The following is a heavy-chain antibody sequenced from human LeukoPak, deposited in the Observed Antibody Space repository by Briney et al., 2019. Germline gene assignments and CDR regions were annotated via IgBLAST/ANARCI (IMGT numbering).Heavy chain of an antibody. Sequence: GGSLILSCAASGFSFSTYWMSWVRQALGKGLEWVANIKQDGSEKYYVDSVKGRFTISRDNAKNSLYLQMNSLRAEDTAVYYCARDNRGSSWYFDYWGQGTLVTVSS. CDR2: IKQDGSEK. V-gene: IGHV3-7*01. D-gene: IGHD6-13*01. CDR3: ARDNRGSSWYFDY. J-gene: IGHJ4*02. CDR1: GFSFSTYW.